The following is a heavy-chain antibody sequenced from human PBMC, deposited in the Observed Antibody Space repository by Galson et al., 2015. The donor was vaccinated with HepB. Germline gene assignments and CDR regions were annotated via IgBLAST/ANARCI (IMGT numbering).Heavy chain of an antibody. CDR1: GFTFSSYW. J-gene: IGHJ2*01. Sequence: SLRLSCAASGFTFSSYWMHWVRQAPGKGLVWVSRINSGGSGTSYADSVKGRFTISRDNAKNTLYLQMNSLRAEDTAVYYCARRYYDSSASPPAVYFDLWGRAPRVTVSS. V-gene: IGHV3-74*01. CDR2: INSGGSGT. D-gene: IGHD3-22*01. CDR3: ARRYYDSSASPPAVYFDL.